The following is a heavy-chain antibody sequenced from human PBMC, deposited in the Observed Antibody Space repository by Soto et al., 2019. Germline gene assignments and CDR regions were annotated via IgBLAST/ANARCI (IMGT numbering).Heavy chain of an antibody. Sequence: QVQLVESGGGVVQPGRSLRLSCAASGFTLSSYAMHWVRQAPGKGLEWVAVISYDGSNKYYADSVKGRFTISRDNSKNTLYLQMNSLRAEDTAVYYCARGPSVTGTAGRWGQGTQVTVSS. CDR2: ISYDGSNK. CDR1: GFTLSSYA. V-gene: IGHV3-30-3*01. CDR3: ARGPSVTGTAGR. J-gene: IGHJ1*01. D-gene: IGHD1-1*01.